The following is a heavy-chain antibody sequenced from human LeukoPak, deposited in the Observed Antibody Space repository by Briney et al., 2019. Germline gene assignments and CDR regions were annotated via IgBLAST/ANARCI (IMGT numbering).Heavy chain of an antibody. J-gene: IGHJ4*02. D-gene: IGHD5-18*01. CDR3: ARKSGYSFDY. CDR2: ISAYNGNT. V-gene: IGHV1-18*01. Sequence: ASVKVSCKASGYTFTSYGISWVRQAPGQGLEWMGWISAYNGNTNYAQKLQGRVTITADESTSTAYMELSSLRSEDTAVYYCARKSGYSFDYWGQGTLVTVSS. CDR1: GYTFTSYG.